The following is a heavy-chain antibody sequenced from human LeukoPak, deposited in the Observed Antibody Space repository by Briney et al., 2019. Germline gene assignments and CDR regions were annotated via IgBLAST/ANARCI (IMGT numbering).Heavy chain of an antibody. D-gene: IGHD6-13*01. CDR3: AREMQQLGAFDI. V-gene: IGHV4-59*01. J-gene: IGHJ3*02. CDR1: GGSISSYY. CDR2: IYYSGST. Sequence: EPSETLSLTCTVSGGSISSYYWSWIRQPPGKGLEWIGYIYYSGSTNYSPSLKSRVTISVDTSKNQFSLKLSSVTAADTAAYYCAREMQQLGAFDIWGQGTMVTVSS.